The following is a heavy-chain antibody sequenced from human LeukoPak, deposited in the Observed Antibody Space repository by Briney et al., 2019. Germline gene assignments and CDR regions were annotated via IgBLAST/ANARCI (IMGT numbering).Heavy chain of an antibody. V-gene: IGHV4-59*01. J-gene: IGHJ6*03. D-gene: IGHD3-22*01. CDR2: IYYSGST. CDR3: ARGYYDSSGYYYYYYYMDV. Sequence: SETLSLTCTVSGGSISSYYWSWIRQPPGKGLEWIGYIYYSGSTNYNSSLKSRVTISVDTSKNQFSLKLSSVTAADTAVYYCARGYYDSSGYYYYYYYMDVWGKGTTVTVSS. CDR1: GGSISSYY.